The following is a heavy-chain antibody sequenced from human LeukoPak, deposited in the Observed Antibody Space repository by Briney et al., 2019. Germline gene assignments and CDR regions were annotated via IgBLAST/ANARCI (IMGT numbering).Heavy chain of an antibody. CDR2: INHSGST. D-gene: IGHD6-19*01. V-gene: IGHV4-34*01. Sequence: PSETLSLTCAVYGGSFSGYYWSWIRQPPGKGLEWIGEINHSGSTNYNPSLKSRVTISVDTSKDQFSLRLSSVTAADTAIYYCARAVSGRFAYWGQGTLVTVSS. J-gene: IGHJ4*02. CDR3: ARAVSGRFAY. CDR1: GGSFSGYY.